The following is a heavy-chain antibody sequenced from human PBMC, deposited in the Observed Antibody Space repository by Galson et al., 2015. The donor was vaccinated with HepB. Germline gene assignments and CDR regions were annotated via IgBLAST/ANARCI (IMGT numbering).Heavy chain of an antibody. CDR3: ARQDGDGLYYFDF. J-gene: IGHJ4*02. CDR2: IYPGDSDT. D-gene: IGHD5-24*01. Sequence: QSGAEVKKPGESLKISCKTSGYSSSIYWIAWVRQMPGQGLEWMGIIYPGDSDTRYSPSFEGQVTISADWSISTAYLQWSGLKSSDTAMYYCARQDGDGLYYFDFWGQGTLVTVSS. CDR1: GYSSSIYW. V-gene: IGHV5-51*01.